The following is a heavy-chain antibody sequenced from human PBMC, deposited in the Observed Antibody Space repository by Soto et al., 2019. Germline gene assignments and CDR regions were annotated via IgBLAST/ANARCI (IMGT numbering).Heavy chain of an antibody. CDR1: GDSSSSHY. D-gene: IGHD4-4*01. Sequence: SETLSLTCTVSGDSSSSHYWNWIRQPPGKGLEWIGHIYDNGNTNYNPSLRTRVTISLDTSKRQFSLRLTSVTAAATAIYFCARSTVRHAFDIWGQGTVVTVS. V-gene: IGHV4-59*11. CDR3: ARSTVRHAFDI. CDR2: IYDNGNT. J-gene: IGHJ3*02.